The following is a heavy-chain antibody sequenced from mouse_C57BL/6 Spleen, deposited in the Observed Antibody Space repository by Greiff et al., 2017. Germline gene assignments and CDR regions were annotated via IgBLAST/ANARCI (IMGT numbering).Heavy chain of an antibody. CDR1: GFNIKDYY. CDR2: IDPEDGET. J-gene: IGHJ2*01. Sequence: VQLQQSGAELVKPGASVKLSCTASGFNIKDYYMHWVKQRTEQGLEWNGRIDPEDGETKYAPKFQGKATITADTSSNTAYLQLSGLTSEGTAVYYGASTVVAYYFDYWGQGTTLTVAS. V-gene: IGHV14-2*01. CDR3: ASTVVAYYFDY. D-gene: IGHD1-1*01.